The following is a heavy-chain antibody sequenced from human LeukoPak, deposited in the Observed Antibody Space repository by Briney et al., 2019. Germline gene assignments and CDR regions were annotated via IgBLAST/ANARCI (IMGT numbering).Heavy chain of an antibody. CDR1: GFTFSSYG. CDR3: ARSGSGWFDF. V-gene: IGHV3-NL1*01. CDR2: IYAGGDT. Sequence: PGRSLRLSCAASGFTFSSYGMHWVRQAPGKGLEWVSVIYAGGDTYYADSVKGRFTISRDNSKNTLYLQMNSLRAEDTAVYYCARSGSGWFDFWGQGTLVTVSS. J-gene: IGHJ4*02. D-gene: IGHD6-19*01.